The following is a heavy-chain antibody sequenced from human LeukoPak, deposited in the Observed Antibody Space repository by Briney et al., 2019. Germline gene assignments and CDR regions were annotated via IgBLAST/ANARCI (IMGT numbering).Heavy chain of an antibody. D-gene: IGHD4-17*01. CDR1: GDSVMTFY. CDR2: VYHTGST. V-gene: IGHV4-59*08. J-gene: IGHJ5*02. Sequence: SETLSLTCDVSGDSVMTFYWSWIRRAPGKGLEWIGHVYHTGSTNYNPSFKSRVSISIDTSKNQFSLQLRSVTAADTAVYFCARQDYGEVDPWGQGILVSVSS. CDR3: ARQDYGEVDP.